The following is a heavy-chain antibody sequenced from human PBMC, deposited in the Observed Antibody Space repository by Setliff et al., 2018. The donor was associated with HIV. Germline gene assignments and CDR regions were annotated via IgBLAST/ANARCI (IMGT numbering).Heavy chain of an antibody. CDR1: GGTFSTCA. Sequence: SVKVSCKASGGTFSTCAISWVRQAPGQGLEWMGGIIPIFGTANYAQNFEGRVTITADESTSTAYMELTSLRSDDTAVYYCASAYDSSGYYYVFDYWGQGTLGTVSS. D-gene: IGHD3-22*01. CDR2: IIPIFGTA. CDR3: ASAYDSSGYYYVFDY. V-gene: IGHV1-69*13. J-gene: IGHJ4*02.